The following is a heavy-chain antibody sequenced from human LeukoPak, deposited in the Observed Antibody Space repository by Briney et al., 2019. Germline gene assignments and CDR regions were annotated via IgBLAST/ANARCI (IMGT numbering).Heavy chain of an antibody. V-gene: IGHV4-59*01. CDR1: GDSITSYY. Sequence: SETLSLTCTVSGDSITSYYWSWVRQPPGKGLEWIGYIYYSGSTKYNPSLKSRVSISVDTSKNQFSLKLNSVTAADTAVYYCARGGAARLHFQNWGQGTLVTVSS. CDR2: IYYSGST. J-gene: IGHJ1*01. CDR3: ARGGAARLHFQN. D-gene: IGHD6-6*01.